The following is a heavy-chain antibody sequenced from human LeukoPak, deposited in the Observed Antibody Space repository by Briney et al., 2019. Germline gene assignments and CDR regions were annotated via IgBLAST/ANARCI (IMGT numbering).Heavy chain of an antibody. V-gene: IGHV1-18*01. D-gene: IGHD3-22*01. J-gene: IGHJ5*02. Sequence: ASVKVSCKASGYTFTSYGISWVRQAPGQGLEWMGWISAYNGNTNYAQKLQGRVTMTTDTSTSTAYMELRSLRSDDTAVYYCARGGYYDSSGYHSDPWGQGTLVTVSS. CDR3: ARGGYYDSSGYHSDP. CDR1: GYTFTSYG. CDR2: ISAYNGNT.